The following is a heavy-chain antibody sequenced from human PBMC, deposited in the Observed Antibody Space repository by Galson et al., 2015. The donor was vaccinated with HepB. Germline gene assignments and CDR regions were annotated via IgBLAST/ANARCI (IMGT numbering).Heavy chain of an antibody. D-gene: IGHD2-2*01. J-gene: IGHJ6*03. CDR1: GFTSSSYT. V-gene: IGHV3-48*04. Sequence: SLRLSCAASGFTSSSYTMNWVRQAPGKGLESVSYISSTGTTMYYADSVKGRFTVSRDNAKRSLYLHMNSLRAEDTAVYYCAKPGAGGPAAFHFDYLDVWGNGTTVTVSS. CDR2: ISSTGTTM. CDR3: AKPGAGGPAAFHFDYLDV.